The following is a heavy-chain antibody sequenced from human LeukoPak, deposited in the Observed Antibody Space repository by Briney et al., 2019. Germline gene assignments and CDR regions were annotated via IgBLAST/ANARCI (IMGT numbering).Heavy chain of an antibody. J-gene: IGHJ4*02. CDR3: ARVYYYGSGSYPYYFDY. CDR2: IYYSGST. CDR1: GGSISSGGYY. Sequence: PSQTLPLTCTVSGGSISSGGYYWSWIRQHPGKGLEWIGYIYYSGSTYYNPSLKSRVTISVDASKNQFSLKLSSVTAADTAVYYCARVYYYGSGSYPYYFDYWGQGTLVTVSS. V-gene: IGHV4-31*03. D-gene: IGHD3-10*01.